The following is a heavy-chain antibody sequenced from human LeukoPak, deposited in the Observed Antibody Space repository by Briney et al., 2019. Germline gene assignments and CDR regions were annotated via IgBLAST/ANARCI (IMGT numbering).Heavy chain of an antibody. Sequence: ASVKVPCKASGYTFTGYYMHWVRQAPGQGLEWMGWINPNSGGTNYAQKFQGRVTMTRDTSISTAYMELSRLRSDDTAVYYCAREAVVVNSDYNGWFDPWGQGTLVTVSP. V-gene: IGHV1-2*02. CDR3: AREAVVVNSDYNGWFDP. D-gene: IGHD4-11*01. J-gene: IGHJ5*02. CDR2: INPNSGGT. CDR1: GYTFTGYY.